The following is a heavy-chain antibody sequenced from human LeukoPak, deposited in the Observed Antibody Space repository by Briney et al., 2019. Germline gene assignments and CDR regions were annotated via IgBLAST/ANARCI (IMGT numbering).Heavy chain of an antibody. CDR1: GFTFSSYW. D-gene: IGHD5-12*01. CDR2: IKQDGSEK. V-gene: IGHV3-7*01. CDR3: ARVAFQKVATMNY. J-gene: IGHJ4*02. Sequence: PGGSPRLSCAASGFTFSSYWMSWVRQAPRKGREWVANIKQDGSEKYYVDSVKGRFTISRDNAKNSLYLQMNSLRAEDTAVYYCARVAFQKVATMNYWGQGTLVTVSS.